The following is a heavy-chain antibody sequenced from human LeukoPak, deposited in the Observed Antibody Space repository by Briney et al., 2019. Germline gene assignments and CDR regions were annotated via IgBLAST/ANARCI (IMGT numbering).Heavy chain of an antibody. Sequence: ASVKVSCKASGYTFTNYDINWVRQATGQGFEWLGWMNPNSGNTGYAQKFQGRVTMTRITSISTAYMELSGLTSDDTAVYYCARNLPSTGGFDYWGQGTLVSVSS. J-gene: IGHJ4*02. D-gene: IGHD7-27*01. CDR3: ARNLPSTGGFDY. V-gene: IGHV1-8*01. CDR1: GYTFTNYD. CDR2: MNPNSGNT.